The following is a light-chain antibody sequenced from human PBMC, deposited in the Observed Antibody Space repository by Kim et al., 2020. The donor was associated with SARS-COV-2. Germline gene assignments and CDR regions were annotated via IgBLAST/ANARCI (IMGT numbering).Light chain of an antibody. J-gene: IGKJ4*01. CDR1: QAISNH. V-gene: IGKV1-16*01. CDR3: QQFRFYPPT. CDR2: AAS. Sequence: ASVGDSVTITCRASQAISNHLAWFQQIPGKAPKPLIYAASNLQGGVPARFGGSGSGTQFTLTIGSLQPEDVATYYCQQFRFYPPTFGGGTKVYIK.